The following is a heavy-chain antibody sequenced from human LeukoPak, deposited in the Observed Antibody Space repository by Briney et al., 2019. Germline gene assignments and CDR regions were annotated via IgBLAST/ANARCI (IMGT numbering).Heavy chain of an antibody. CDR1: GFTFSSYA. CDR2: ISSGDRT. D-gene: IGHD3-9*01. Sequence: GGSLRLSCAASGFTFSSYAMNWVRQAPGKGLEWVAGISSGDRTFHAESVKGRFTISRDKSKDTLYLHMNSLRAEDTAVYYCAKDAPASQYFHWFDNWGQGTQVIVSS. J-gene: IGHJ4*02. V-gene: IGHV3-23*01. CDR3: AKDAPASQYFHWFDN.